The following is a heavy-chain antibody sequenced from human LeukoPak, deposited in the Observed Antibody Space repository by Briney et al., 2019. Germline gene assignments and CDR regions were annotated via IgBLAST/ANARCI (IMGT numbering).Heavy chain of an antibody. CDR1: GGSIRSSNW. D-gene: IGHD3-9*01. CDR3: ARGRELRYFDWLFPKNDAFDI. V-gene: IGHV4-4*02. J-gene: IGHJ3*02. Sequence: SGTLSLTCAVSGGSIRSSNWWSWVRQPPGQGLEWIGEIYHSGSTNYNPSLKSRVTISVDKSKNQFSLKLSSVTAADTAVYYCARGRELRYFDWLFPKNDAFDIWGQGTMVTVSS. CDR2: IYHSGST.